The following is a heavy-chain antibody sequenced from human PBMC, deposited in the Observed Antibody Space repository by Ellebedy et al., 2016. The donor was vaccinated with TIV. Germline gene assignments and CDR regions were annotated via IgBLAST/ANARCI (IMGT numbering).Heavy chain of an antibody. V-gene: IGHV1-46*03. D-gene: IGHD1-1*01. CDR3: ATWGTGQVDDALDI. Sequence: ASVKVPCXTSGFTFSTHYIHWVRQAPGQGLEWMGISHPSGSDTNYAQQFQGRVTMTRDTSASTVYMDLSSLRSDDTAVYYCATWGTGQVDDALDIWGQGTMVTVSS. J-gene: IGHJ3*02. CDR1: GFTFSTHY. CDR2: SHPSGSDT.